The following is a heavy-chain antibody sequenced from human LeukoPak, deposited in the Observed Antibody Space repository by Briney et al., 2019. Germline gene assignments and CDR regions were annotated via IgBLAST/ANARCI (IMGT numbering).Heavy chain of an antibody. V-gene: IGHV1-69*02. CDR1: GGTFSSHT. CDR3: ARESIAVAGSFDY. D-gene: IGHD6-19*01. Sequence: SVKVSCKASGGTFSSHTISWVRQAPGQGLEWMGRIIPILGIANYAQKFQGRVTITADKSTSTAYMELSSLRSEDTAVYYCARESIAVAGSFDYWGQGTLVTVSS. CDR2: IIPILGIA. J-gene: IGHJ4*02.